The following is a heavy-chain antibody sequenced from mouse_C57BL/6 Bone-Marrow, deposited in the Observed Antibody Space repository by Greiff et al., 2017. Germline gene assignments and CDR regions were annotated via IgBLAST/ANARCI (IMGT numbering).Heavy chain of an antibody. CDR1: GYSITSGYY. D-gene: IGHD1-1*01. CDR2: ISYDGSN. Sequence: EVQLQQSGPGLVKPSQSLSLTCSVTGYSITSGYYWNWIRQFPGNKLEWMGYISYDGSNNYNPSLKNRISISRDTSKNQFFLKLNSVTTEDTATYYCARITTIAYWGQGTLVTVSA. CDR3: ARITTIAY. J-gene: IGHJ3*01. V-gene: IGHV3-6*01.